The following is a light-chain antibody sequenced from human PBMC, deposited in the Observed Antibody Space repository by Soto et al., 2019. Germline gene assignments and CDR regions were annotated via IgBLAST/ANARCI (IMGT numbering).Light chain of an antibody. Sequence: EIVLAQSPGTLSLSPGERATLSCRASQSVSSNYLAWYQQKPGQAPRLLIYAASSRATGIPDRFSGSGSGTDFTLSIRRLDPEYFAVYYCQQYGSSRWTFVQVAKVVV. J-gene: IGKJ1*01. V-gene: IGKV3-20*01. CDR3: QQYGSSRWT. CDR2: AAS. CDR1: QSVSSNY.